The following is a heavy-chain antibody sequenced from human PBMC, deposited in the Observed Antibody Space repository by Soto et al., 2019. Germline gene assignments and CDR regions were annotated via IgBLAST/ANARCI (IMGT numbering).Heavy chain of an antibody. CDR3: AASIFYYGMGV. CDR1: GYTFTNNW. J-gene: IGHJ6*02. V-gene: IGHV5-51*01. D-gene: IGHD3-3*01. CDR2: IYPGDSDT. Sequence: GESLKISFKGSGYTFTNNWIGWVRQMPGKGLEWMGIIYPGDSDTKYNPSFQGQVTIPADKSITTTYLRWTSLKASDTAIYYCAASIFYYGMGVWGQGTTVTV.